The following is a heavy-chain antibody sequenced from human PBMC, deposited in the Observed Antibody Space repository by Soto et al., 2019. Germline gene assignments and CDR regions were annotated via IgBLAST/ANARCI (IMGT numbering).Heavy chain of an antibody. Sequence: PGGSLRLSCAASGFTFSDYYMSWIRQAPGKGLEWVSYISSSGSTIYYADSVKGRFTISRDNAKNSLYLQMNSLRAEDTAVYYCARDEGDGDYGPPYDYYYYGMDVSGQGTTVTVSS. V-gene: IGHV3-11*01. D-gene: IGHD4-17*01. CDR3: ARDEGDGDYGPPYDYYYYGMDV. J-gene: IGHJ6*02. CDR2: ISSSGSTI. CDR1: GFTFSDYY.